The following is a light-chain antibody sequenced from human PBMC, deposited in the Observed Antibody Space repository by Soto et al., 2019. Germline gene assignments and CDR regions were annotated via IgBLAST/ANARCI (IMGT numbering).Light chain of an antibody. CDR3: QQRSNWPG. J-gene: IGKJ4*02. CDR2: DAS. CDR1: QSVSSY. V-gene: IGKV3-11*01. Sequence: EIVLTQSPATLSLSPGERATLSCRASQSVSSYLAWYQQKPGQAPRLLIYDASNRATGIPARFSGSGSGTDVSLTISSLEPEDFALYYCQQRSNWPGFGGGTKVEIK.